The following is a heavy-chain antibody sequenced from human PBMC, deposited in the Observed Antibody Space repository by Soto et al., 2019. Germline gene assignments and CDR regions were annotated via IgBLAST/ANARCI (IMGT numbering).Heavy chain of an antibody. D-gene: IGHD4-4*01. CDR2: ISYDGSNK. CDR1: GFTFSSYG. V-gene: IGHV3-30*18. CDR3: AKDISTAHYFDY. Sequence: GGSLRLSCAASGFTFSSYGMHWVRQAPGKGLEWVAVISYDGSNKYYADSVKGRFTISRDNSKNTLYLQMNSLRAEDTAVYYCAKDISTAHYFDYWGQGTLVTVSS. J-gene: IGHJ4*02.